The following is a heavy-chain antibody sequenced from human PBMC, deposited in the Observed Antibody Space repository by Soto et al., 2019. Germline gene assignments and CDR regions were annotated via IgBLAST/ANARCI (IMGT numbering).Heavy chain of an antibody. J-gene: IGHJ5*02. Sequence: GGSLRLSCAASGFTFSSYAMSWVHQAPGKGLEWVSAISGSGGSTYYADSVKGRFTISRDNSKNTLYLQMNSLRAEDTAVYYCAKVDGAPEYYDFWSGLNWFDPWGQGTLVTVSS. CDR3: AKVDGAPEYYDFWSGLNWFDP. CDR2: ISGSGGST. CDR1: GFTFSSYA. V-gene: IGHV3-23*01. D-gene: IGHD3-3*01.